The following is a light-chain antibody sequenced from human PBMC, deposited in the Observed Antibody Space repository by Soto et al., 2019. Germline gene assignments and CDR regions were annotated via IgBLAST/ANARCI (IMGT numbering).Light chain of an antibody. CDR1: QSVSGS. Sequence: EIVMTQTPATLSVSPGERATLSCRASQSVSGSLAWYQQKPGQAPRLLIYGASTRATGIPARFSGSGSVTEFTLTISSLQSEDFAVYYCQQYNNWSPTFGQGTKVEIK. CDR3: QQYNNWSPT. CDR2: GAS. V-gene: IGKV3D-15*01. J-gene: IGKJ1*01.